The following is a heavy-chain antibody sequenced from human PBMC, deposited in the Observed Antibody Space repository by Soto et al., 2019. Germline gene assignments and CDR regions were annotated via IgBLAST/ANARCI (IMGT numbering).Heavy chain of an antibody. CDR2: IIPIFGSA. CDR1: GGTLSSYA. J-gene: IGHJ6*02. D-gene: IGHD2-2*02. CDR3: ADTREIPYYHGMDV. Sequence: QVQLVQSGAEVKKPGSSVKVSCKAPGGTLSSYAINWVRQAPGQGLEWMGGIIPIFGSANYAPKFQGRVTISADESTSTAHMEVSSLRSEDTAVYYCADTREIPYYHGMDVWGQGTTVTVSS. V-gene: IGHV1-69*01.